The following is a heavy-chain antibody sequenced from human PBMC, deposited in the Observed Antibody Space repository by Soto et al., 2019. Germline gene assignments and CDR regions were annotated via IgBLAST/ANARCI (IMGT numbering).Heavy chain of an antibody. Sequence: QVQLVQSGAEVKKPGASVKVSCKASGYTFTSYGISWVRQAPGQGLAWMGWISAYSGNTNYAQKLQGRVTMTTDTPTSPAYMELRGRRSDDTAVYYCARDTSMKERDFDYWGQGTRVTVAS. CDR1: GYTFTSYG. CDR3: ARDTSMKERDFDY. J-gene: IGHJ4*02. CDR2: ISAYSGNT. V-gene: IGHV1-18*01. D-gene: IGHD6-6*01.